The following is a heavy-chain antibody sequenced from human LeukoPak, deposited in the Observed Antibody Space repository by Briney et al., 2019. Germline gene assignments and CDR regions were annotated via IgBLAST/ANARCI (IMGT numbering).Heavy chain of an antibody. CDR3: ARYEAVYDDSSGYVDD. V-gene: IGHV3-11*04. D-gene: IGHD3-22*01. J-gene: IGHJ4*02. CDR2: ISSSGSTI. Sequence: PGGSLRLSCAASGFTFSDYYMSWIRQAPGKGLEWVSYISSSGSTIYYADSVKGRFTISRDNAKNSLYLQMNSLSAEDTAVYYSARYEAVYDDSSGYVDDWGQGTLVTVSS. CDR1: GFTFSDYY.